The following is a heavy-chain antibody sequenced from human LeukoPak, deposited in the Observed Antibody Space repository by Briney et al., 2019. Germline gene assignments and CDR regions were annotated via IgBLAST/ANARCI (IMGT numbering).Heavy chain of an antibody. CDR2: IYTSGST. CDR3: ARGYSSGWYVGYYFDY. D-gene: IGHD6-19*01. V-gene: IGHV4-61*02. Sequence: SETLSLTCTVSGGSISSGSYYWSWIRQPAGKGLEWIGRIYTSGSTNYNPSLKSRVTISVDTSKNQFSLKLSSVTAADTAVYYCARGYSSGWYVGYYFDYWGQGTLVTVSS. CDR1: GGSISSGSYY. J-gene: IGHJ4*02.